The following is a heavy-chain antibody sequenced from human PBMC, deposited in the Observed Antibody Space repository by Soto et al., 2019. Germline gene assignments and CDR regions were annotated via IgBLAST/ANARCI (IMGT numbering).Heavy chain of an antibody. V-gene: IGHV3-48*01. CDR1: GFTFSSYI. Sequence: PGGSLRLSCAASGFTFSSYIRNWVRQAPGKGLEWVSYISSSSSTIYYADSVKGRFTISRDNAKNSLYLQMNSLRAEDTAVYYCARDQGYFDWDYYGMDVWGQGTTVTVSS. CDR3: ARDQGYFDWDYYGMDV. D-gene: IGHD3-9*01. CDR2: ISSSSSTI. J-gene: IGHJ6*02.